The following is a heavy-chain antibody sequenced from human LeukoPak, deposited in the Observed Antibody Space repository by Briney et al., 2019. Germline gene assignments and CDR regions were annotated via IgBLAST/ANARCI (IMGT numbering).Heavy chain of an antibody. J-gene: IGHJ4*02. V-gene: IGHV4-39*01. CDR1: GGSISSSSYY. CDR2: IYYSGST. Sequence: SETLSLTCSVSGGSISSSSYYWGWIRQPPGKGLEWIGSIYYSGSTYYNPSLKSRVTISVDTSKNQFSLKLNSVTAADTAVYYCARFARIAVALDYWGQGTLVTVSS. CDR3: ARFARIAVALDY. D-gene: IGHD6-19*01.